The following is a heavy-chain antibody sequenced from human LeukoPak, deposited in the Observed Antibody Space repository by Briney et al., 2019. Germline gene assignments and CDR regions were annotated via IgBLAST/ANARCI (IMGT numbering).Heavy chain of an antibody. Sequence: KPGGSLRLSCAASGFTFSSYSMNWVRQPPGKGLEWIGDIYYSGSTYYNPALKSRVSMSIDTSKNQFSLELRSVAAADTALYYCARRRYYDSTGYLEWGQGTLVTVTS. CDR3: ARRRYYDSTGYLE. CDR2: IYYSGST. J-gene: IGHJ1*01. D-gene: IGHD3-22*01. V-gene: IGHV4-59*04. CDR1: GFTFSSYS.